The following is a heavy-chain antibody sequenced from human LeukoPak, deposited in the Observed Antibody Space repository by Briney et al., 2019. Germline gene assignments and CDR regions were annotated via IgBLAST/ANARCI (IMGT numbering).Heavy chain of an antibody. CDR2: IYHSGST. D-gene: IGHD6-6*01. V-gene: IGHV4-4*02. CDR3: ARARSIAARSGHFDY. CDR1: GGSISSSNW. Sequence: PSETLSLTCAVSGGSISSSNWWSWVRQPPGKGLEWIGEIYHSGSTNYNPSLKSRVTISVDKSKNQFSLKLSSVTAADTAVYYCARARSIAARSGHFDYWGQGTLVTVSS. J-gene: IGHJ4*02.